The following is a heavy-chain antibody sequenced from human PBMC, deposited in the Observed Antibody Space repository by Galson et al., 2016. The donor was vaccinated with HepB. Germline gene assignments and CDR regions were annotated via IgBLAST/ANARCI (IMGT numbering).Heavy chain of an antibody. CDR2: IKEDGGEK. CDR1: GFTSSSYW. J-gene: IGHJ6*02. CDR3: ARGHFGMDV. Sequence: SLRLSCAASGFTSSSYWMSWVRQAPGKGLEWVAYIKEDGGEKNYVDSVKGRFTVSRDNAKNSLYRQMNSLRAEDTSRYYCARGHFGMDVWGQGTTVTVSS. V-gene: IGHV3-7*03.